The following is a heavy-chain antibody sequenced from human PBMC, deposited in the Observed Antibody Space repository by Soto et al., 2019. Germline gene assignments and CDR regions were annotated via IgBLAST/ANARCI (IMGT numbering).Heavy chain of an antibody. D-gene: IGHD1-1*01. Sequence: RASVKVSCKTSGYTFHSYDINWVRKATGQGLEWMGWMNPKSGNTGYAQKFQGRVTMTRNTSISTAYMELSSLRSEDTAVYYCARGTERLGLGGYYYGMDVWVQGTTVPVSS. CDR2: MNPKSGNT. J-gene: IGHJ6*02. CDR3: ARGTERLGLGGYYYGMDV. V-gene: IGHV1-8*01. CDR1: GYTFHSYD.